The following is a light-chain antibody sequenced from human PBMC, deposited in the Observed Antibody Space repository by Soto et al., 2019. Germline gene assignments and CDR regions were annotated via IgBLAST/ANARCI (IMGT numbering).Light chain of an antibody. J-gene: IGKJ1*01. CDR2: GTY. Sequence: EIVLTQSPGTLSVSPGERATLSCTASQTISSNYLAWYQQKPGQAPNLLIYGTYSRTTGIPDRFSGSGSGTDVTLSISRMGPEDSAKYYYQQYVSWTFGHGTKVEIK. V-gene: IGKV3-20*01. CDR3: QQYVSWT. CDR1: QTISSNY.